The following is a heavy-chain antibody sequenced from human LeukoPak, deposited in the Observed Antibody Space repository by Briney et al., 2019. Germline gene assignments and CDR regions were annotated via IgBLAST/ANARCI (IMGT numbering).Heavy chain of an antibody. CDR2: INHSGST. CDR3: ARGRGDIVVVPAATPFDY. D-gene: IGHD2-2*01. Sequence: PSETLSLTCAVYGGSFSGYYWSWIPQPPGKGLEWIGEINHSGSTNYNPSLKSRVTISIDTSKNQFSLKLSSVTAADTAVYYCARGRGDIVVVPAATPFDYWGQGTLVTVSS. V-gene: IGHV4-34*01. J-gene: IGHJ4*02. CDR1: GGSFSGYY.